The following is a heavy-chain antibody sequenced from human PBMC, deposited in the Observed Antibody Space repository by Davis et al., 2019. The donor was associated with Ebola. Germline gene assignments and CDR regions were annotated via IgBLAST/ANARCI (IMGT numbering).Heavy chain of an antibody. Sequence: PSETLSLTCAVYGGSFSSYYWSWIRQPPGKGLEWIGYIYYSGSTNYNPSLKSRVTISVDTSKNQFSLKLSSVTAADTAVYYCARDLGSSSWGVDYYYMDVWGKGTTVTVSS. CDR3: ARDLGSSSWGVDYYYMDV. V-gene: IGHV4-59*01. CDR2: IYYSGST. J-gene: IGHJ6*03. CDR1: GGSFSSYY. D-gene: IGHD6-13*01.